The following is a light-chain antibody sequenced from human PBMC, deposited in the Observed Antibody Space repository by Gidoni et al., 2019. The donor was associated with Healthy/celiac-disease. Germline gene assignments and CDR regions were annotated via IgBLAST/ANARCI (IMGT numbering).Light chain of an antibody. Sequence: DIQMTQSPSSLSASVGDRVTITCRASQSISSYLNWYQQKPGKDPKLLIYDASSLKSGVPSRFSGSGSGTDFTITISSLQPEDFATYYCQQSYSTLITFGEGTRLEIK. J-gene: IGKJ5*01. CDR1: QSISSY. CDR3: QQSYSTLIT. CDR2: DAS. V-gene: IGKV1-39*01.